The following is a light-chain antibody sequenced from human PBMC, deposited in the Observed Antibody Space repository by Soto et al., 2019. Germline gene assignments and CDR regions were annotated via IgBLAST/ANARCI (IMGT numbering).Light chain of an antibody. CDR1: QGISSY. J-gene: IGKJ1*01. Sequence: DIQLTQSPSFLSASVGDRVTITCRASQGISSYLAWYQQKPGKAPKLLIYKASSLESGVPSRFSGSGSGTEFTLTISSLQPDDSATYYCQQYNSYSTFGQWTKVDI. CDR2: KAS. V-gene: IGKV1-5*03. CDR3: QQYNSYST.